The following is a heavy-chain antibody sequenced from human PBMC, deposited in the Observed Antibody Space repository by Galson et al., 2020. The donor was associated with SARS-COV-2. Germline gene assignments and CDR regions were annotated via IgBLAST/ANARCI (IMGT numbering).Heavy chain of an antibody. CDR3: ARETDVHSSSWYDY. D-gene: IGHD3-22*01. Sequence: QLGESLKISCPAPGFTFSSSAMHWVRQAPGKGLEWVAIISYDGTTRYNSDSVKGRFTISRDISKNTLYLQMNRLRPEDTGVYYCARETDVHSSSWYDYWGQGTLVIVS. CDR2: ISYDGTTR. J-gene: IGHJ4*02. V-gene: IGHV3-30*04. CDR1: GFTFSSSA.